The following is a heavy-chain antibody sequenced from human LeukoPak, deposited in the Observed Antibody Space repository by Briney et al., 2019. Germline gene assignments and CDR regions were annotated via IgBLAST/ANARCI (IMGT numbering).Heavy chain of an antibody. CDR1: GFTFSSYS. Sequence: PGGSLRLSCAASGFTFSSYSMNWVRQAPGKGLEWVSSISSSSSYIYYADSVKGRFTISRDNAKDSLYLQMNSLRAEETAVYYCARDSGCSSSYLKRGWFDPWGQGTLVTVSS. J-gene: IGHJ5*02. D-gene: IGHD6-6*01. CDR3: ARDSGCSSSYLKRGWFDP. V-gene: IGHV3-21*01. CDR2: ISSSSSYI.